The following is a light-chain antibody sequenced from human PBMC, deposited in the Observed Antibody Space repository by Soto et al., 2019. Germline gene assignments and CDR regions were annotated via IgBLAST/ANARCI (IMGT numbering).Light chain of an antibody. CDR2: YVT. J-gene: IGLJ2*01. CDR1: SSDL. Sequence: QSALTQPRSVSGSPGQSVTISCTGTSSDLVSWYQHYPGKAPKLILYYVTNRPSGVPDRFSGSKSGNTASLTISGLQADDEADYYCCSSPGTYTWLFGGGTKVTVL. CDR3: CSSPGTYTWL. V-gene: IGLV2-11*01.